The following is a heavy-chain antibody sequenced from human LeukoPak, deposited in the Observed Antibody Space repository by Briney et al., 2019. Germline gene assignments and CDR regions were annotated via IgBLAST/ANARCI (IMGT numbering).Heavy chain of an antibody. V-gene: IGHV3-7*01. CDR1: GFTFSSYW. CDR2: INRDGSAK. CDR3: ARKRDSCWDH. D-gene: IGHD2-2*01. Sequence: GGSLRLSCAPSGFTFSSYWMSWVRQAPGKGLEWVANINRDGSAKNYVDSVRGRFTISRDNAKNSLHLQMNSLRDEDTAIYYCARKRDSCWDHWGQGTLVSVSS. J-gene: IGHJ4*02.